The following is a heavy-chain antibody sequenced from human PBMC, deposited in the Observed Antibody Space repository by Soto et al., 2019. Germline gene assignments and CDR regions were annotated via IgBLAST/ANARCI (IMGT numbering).Heavy chain of an antibody. CDR2: IYYSGST. D-gene: IGHD5-12*01. J-gene: IGHJ4*02. V-gene: IGHV4-61*08. Sequence: SETLSLTCTVSGDSVRSGAFYWSWIRQPPGKGLEWIGYIYYSGSTNYNPSLKSRVTISVDTSKNQFSLKLSSVTAADTAVYYCARVEDSGYDYGPYYFDYWGQGTLVTVSS. CDR1: GDSVRSGAFY. CDR3: ARVEDSGYDYGPYYFDY.